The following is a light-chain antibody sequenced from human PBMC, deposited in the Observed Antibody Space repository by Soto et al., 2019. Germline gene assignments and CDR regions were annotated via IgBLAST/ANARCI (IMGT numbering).Light chain of an antibody. CDR2: GAS. CDR1: QSFSSN. CDR3: QQYSKWPLT. J-gene: IGKJ4*01. Sequence: EILMTQSPFTLSVPAGESATLSCRASQSFSSNVAWYQQSPGQAPRLLIYGASTRATGVPARFSGSGSGTEFILTISSLQSEDFEVYYCQQYSKWPLTFGEGTKVDIK. V-gene: IGKV3-15*01.